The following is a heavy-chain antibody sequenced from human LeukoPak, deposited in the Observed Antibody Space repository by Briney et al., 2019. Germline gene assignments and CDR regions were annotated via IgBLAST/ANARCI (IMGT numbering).Heavy chain of an antibody. CDR1: GDSISTSSSY. J-gene: IGHJ4*02. V-gene: IGHV4-39*01. CDR3: ARWASPWDY. Sequence: SETLSLTCSVSGDSISTSSSYWGWIRQPPGKGLEWIGSIYYSGSTYYNTSLKSRVTISVDTSKNQFSLKLSSVTAADTAVYYCARWASPWDYWGQGTLVTVSS. CDR2: IYYSGST.